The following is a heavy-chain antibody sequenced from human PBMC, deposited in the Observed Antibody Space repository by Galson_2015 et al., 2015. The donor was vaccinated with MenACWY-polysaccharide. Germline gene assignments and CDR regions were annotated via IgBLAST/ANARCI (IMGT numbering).Heavy chain of an antibody. CDR2: SRKRANGYTT. Sequence: SLRLSGAASGVTFSDHDINWVRQAPGKGLVRVGRSRKRANGYTTDYAASVKGRFTISIDDSKDSLYLQMNSLKTEDTAVYYCVRVGSGYEFDYWGQGTLVTVSS. CDR3: VRVGSGYEFDY. D-gene: IGHD5-12*01. CDR1: GVTFSDHD. V-gene: IGHV3-72*01. J-gene: IGHJ4*02.